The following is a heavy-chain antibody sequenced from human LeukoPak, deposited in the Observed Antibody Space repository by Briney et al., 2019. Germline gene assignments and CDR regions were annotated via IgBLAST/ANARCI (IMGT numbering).Heavy chain of an antibody. Sequence: SVKVSCKASGGTFSSYAISWVRQAPGQGLEWMGGIIPIFGTANYAQKFQGRVTITADESTSTAYMELSSLRSEDTAVYYCARVARQQLVSRYYYYMDVWGKGTTVTISS. D-gene: IGHD6-13*01. J-gene: IGHJ6*03. V-gene: IGHV1-69*13. CDR2: IIPIFGTA. CDR3: ARVARQQLVSRYYYYMDV. CDR1: GGTFSSYA.